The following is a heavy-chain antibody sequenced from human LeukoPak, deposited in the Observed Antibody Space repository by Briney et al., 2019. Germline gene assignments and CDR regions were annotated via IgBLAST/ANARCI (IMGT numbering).Heavy chain of an antibody. D-gene: IGHD6-13*01. CDR3: ARRDISTWYYPLDY. V-gene: IGHV4-39*07. Sequence: GSLRLSCAASGSTFSSYAMHWVRQPPGKGLEWIGSLYYSGSTYYNPSLKSRVTISVDTSKNQFSLQLSSVTAADTAVYYCARRDISTWYYPLDYWGQGTLVTVSS. CDR2: LYYSGST. J-gene: IGHJ4*02. CDR1: GSTFSSYA.